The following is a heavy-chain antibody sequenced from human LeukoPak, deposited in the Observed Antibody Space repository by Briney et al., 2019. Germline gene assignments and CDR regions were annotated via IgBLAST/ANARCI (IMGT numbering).Heavy chain of an antibody. D-gene: IGHD6-6*01. CDR1: GFTFSSYG. Sequence: GGSLRLSCAASGFTFSSYGMHWVRQAPGKGLEWVAVISYDGSNKYYADSVKGRFTISRDNSKNTLYLQMNSLRAEGTAVYYCAGEQLVRSIWFDPWGQGTLVTVSS. CDR2: ISYDGSNK. CDR3: AGEQLVRSIWFDP. J-gene: IGHJ5*02. V-gene: IGHV3-30*03.